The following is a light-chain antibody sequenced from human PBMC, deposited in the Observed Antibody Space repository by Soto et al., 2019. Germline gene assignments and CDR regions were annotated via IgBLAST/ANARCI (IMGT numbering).Light chain of an antibody. J-gene: IGLJ1*01. CDR1: RSNIGNNY. CDR3: GTWDSSLSAYV. V-gene: IGLV1-51*02. CDR2: ENN. Sequence: QSVLTQPPSVSAAPGQKVTISCSGRRSNIGNNYVSWYQQLPGTAPKLRIYENNKRPSGIPDRFSGSKSGTSATLGITGLPTGDEADYYCGTWDSSLSAYVFGTGNKVTVL.